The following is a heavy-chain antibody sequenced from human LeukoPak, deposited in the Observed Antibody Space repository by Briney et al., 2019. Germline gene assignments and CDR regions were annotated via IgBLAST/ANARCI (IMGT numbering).Heavy chain of an antibody. CDR1: GFSLSVFD. Sequence: PGESPKLSCAASGFSLSVFDIHWVRQAPGKGLEWVARMTGRESDYATAYAASVTGRFTISRDDSRNTAYLQMNNLRTEDTAVYYCVRRPYSSTYFYFSMDVWGRGTTVTVSS. D-gene: IGHD6-13*01. J-gene: IGHJ6*03. CDR3: VRRPYSSTYFYFSMDV. V-gene: IGHV3-73*01. CDR2: MTGRESDYAT.